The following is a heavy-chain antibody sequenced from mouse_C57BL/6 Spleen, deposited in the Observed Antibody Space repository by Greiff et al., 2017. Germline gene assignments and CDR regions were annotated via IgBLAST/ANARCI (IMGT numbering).Heavy chain of an antibody. D-gene: IGHD3-3*01. V-gene: IGHV5-4*01. J-gene: IGHJ4*01. CDR3: ARDNGWGDY. Sequence: EVKLQESGGGLVKPGGSLKLSCAASGFTFSSYAMSWVRQTPEKRLEWVATISDGGSYTYYPDNVKGRFTISRDNAKNNLYLQMSHLKSEDTAMYYCARDNGWGDYWGQGTSVTVSS. CDR2: ISDGGSYT. CDR1: GFTFSSYA.